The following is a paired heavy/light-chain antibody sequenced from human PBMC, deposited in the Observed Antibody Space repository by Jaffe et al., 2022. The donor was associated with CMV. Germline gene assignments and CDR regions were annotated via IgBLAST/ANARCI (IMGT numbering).Light chain of an antibody. CDR1: SSNIGVNA. CDR3: ATWDDSLGGQV. J-gene: IGLJ1*01. Sequence: QSVLTQPPSASGTPGQRVTISCSGSSSNIGVNAVSWYQQLPGSAPKLLMYTNTERPSGVPHRFSGSKSDTSASLAISGLQSEDEADYYCATWDDSLGGQVFGSGTRVTVL. CDR2: TNT. V-gene: IGLV1-44*01.
Heavy chain of an antibody. CDR3: ARDRGPGRYHSYYMDV. CDR1: DGSLGSDY. J-gene: IGHJ6*03. D-gene: IGHD3-10*01. Sequence: QVQLRESGPGLVKPSETLTLICTVSDGSLGSDYWTWVRQPPGKGLEWIGYVYYSGSTSYNPSLKSRVTISLERSKNQISLEVDSVTAADTAVYYCARDRGPGRYHSYYMDVWGRGITVTVS. CDR2: VYYSGST. V-gene: IGHV4-59*01.